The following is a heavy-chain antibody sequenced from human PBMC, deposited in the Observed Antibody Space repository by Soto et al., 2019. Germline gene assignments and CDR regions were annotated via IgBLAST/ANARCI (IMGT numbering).Heavy chain of an antibody. V-gene: IGHV4-39*01. CDR3: ARGPSGDKVDY. D-gene: IGHD1-26*01. J-gene: IGHJ4*02. CDR1: GGSISSSSYY. Sequence: PSETLSLTCTVSGGSISSSSYYWGWIRQPPGKGLEWIGSIYYNRSTYYNPSLKNRVTIFVDTSKNQFSLNLNSVTAADTAVYYCARGPSGDKVDYWGQGTLVTVSS. CDR2: IYYNRST.